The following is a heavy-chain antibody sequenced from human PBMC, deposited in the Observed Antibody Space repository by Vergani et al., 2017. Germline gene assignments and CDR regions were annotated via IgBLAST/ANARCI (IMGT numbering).Heavy chain of an antibody. Sequence: QVQLQQWGAGLLKPSETLSLTCAVYGGSFSGYYWSWIRQPPGKGLEWIGEINHSGSTNYNPSLKSRVTISVDTSKNQFSLKLSSVTAADTAVYYCARDQYSSSSGWFDPWGQGTLVTVSS. CDR3: ARDQYSSSSGWFDP. D-gene: IGHD6-6*01. CDR2: INHSGST. J-gene: IGHJ5*02. CDR1: GGSFSGYY. V-gene: IGHV4-34*01.